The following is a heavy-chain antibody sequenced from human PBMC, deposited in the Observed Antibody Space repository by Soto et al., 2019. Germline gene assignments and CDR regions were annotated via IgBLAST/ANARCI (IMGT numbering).Heavy chain of an antibody. CDR2: IHSSGTT. V-gene: IGHV4-4*07. CDR1: GGSISNYY. J-gene: IGHJ4*02. CDR3: ARANDLSPCE. Sequence: SETLSLTCTVSGGSISNYYWTWIRQPAGKGPEWIGRIHSSGTTNYNPSLKSRVTMSVDTSKNQFSLWLTSVTAVHTAVYYCARANDLSPCEWGRGTLVTVSS.